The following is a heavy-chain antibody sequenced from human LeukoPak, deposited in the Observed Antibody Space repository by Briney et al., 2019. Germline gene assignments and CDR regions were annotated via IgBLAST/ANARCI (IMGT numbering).Heavy chain of an antibody. Sequence: SVKVSCKASGGTFSSYAISWVRQAPGQGLEWVGGIIPIFGTADYAQKFQGRVTITADESTSTAYMELSSLRSEDTAVYYCARVPNDSSGYYGYWGQGTLVTVSS. CDR1: GGTFSSYA. D-gene: IGHD3-22*01. J-gene: IGHJ4*02. V-gene: IGHV1-69*13. CDR3: ARVPNDSSGYYGY. CDR2: IIPIFGTA.